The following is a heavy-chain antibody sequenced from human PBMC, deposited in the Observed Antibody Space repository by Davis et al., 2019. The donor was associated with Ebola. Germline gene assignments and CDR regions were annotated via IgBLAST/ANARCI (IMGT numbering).Heavy chain of an antibody. Sequence: PGGSLRLSCTVSGGSISSYYWSWIRQPAGKGLEWIGRIYTSGSTYYNPSLKSRVTISVDTSKNQFSLKLSSVTAADTAVYYCARGKRPNDYWGQGTLVTVSS. D-gene: IGHD1-1*01. J-gene: IGHJ4*02. CDR2: IYTSGST. CDR1: GGSISSYY. V-gene: IGHV4-4*07. CDR3: ARGKRPNDY.